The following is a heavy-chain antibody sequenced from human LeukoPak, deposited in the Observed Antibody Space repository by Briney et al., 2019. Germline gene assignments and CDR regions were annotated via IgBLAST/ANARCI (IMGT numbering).Heavy chain of an antibody. D-gene: IGHD6-19*01. J-gene: IGHJ4*02. V-gene: IGHV2-5*02. Sequence: SGPTLVKPTQTLTLTCTFSGFSLSSSGVGVGWIRQPPGKALEWLALIFWDGDKRYSPSLKTRLTITKDTPKNQVVLTLTNLDPVGTAKYYCAHRSSGWLKFDYWGQGTLVTVSS. CDR2: IFWDGDK. CDR3: AHRSSGWLKFDY. CDR1: GFSLSSSGVG.